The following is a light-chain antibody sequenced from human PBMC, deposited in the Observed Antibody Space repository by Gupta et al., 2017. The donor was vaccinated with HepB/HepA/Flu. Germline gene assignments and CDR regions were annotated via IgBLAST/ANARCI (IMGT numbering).Light chain of an antibody. CDR1: QGISNY. CDR3: QKYNSSPEWT. V-gene: IGKV1-27*01. CDR2: AAS. Sequence: DIQMTQSPSSLSASVGDRVTITCRASQGISNYLAWYQQKPGKVPKLLIYAASTLQSGVPSRFSGSGSGTDVTITISSLQPEDVAAYYCQKYNSSPEWTFGQGTKVEIK. J-gene: IGKJ1*01.